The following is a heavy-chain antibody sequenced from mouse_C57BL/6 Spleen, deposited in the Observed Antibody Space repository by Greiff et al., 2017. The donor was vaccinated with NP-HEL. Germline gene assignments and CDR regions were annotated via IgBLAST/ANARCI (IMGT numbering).Heavy chain of an antibody. J-gene: IGHJ1*03. CDR2: IDPEDGET. CDR1: GFNIKDYY. V-gene: IGHV14-2*01. Sequence: EVKLVESGAELVKPGASVKLSCTASGFNIKDYYMHWVKQRTEQGLEWIGRIDPEDGETKYAPKFQGKATITADTSSNTAYLQLSSLTSEDTAVYYCAPITTVGWYFDVWGTGTTVTVSS. CDR3: APITTVGWYFDV. D-gene: IGHD1-1*01.